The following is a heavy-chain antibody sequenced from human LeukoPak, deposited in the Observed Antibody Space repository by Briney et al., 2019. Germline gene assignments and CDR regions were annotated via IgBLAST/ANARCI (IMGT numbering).Heavy chain of an antibody. CDR3: ARPGSAAIGGGWYYFDY. Sequence: ASVKVSCKASGGTFSSYAISWVRQAPGQGLEWMGGIIPIFGTANYAQKFQGRVTITTDESTSTAYMELSSLRSEDTAVYYCARPGSAAIGGGWYYFDYWGQGTLVTVPS. CDR1: GGTFSSYA. V-gene: IGHV1-69*05. J-gene: IGHJ4*02. CDR2: IIPIFGTA. D-gene: IGHD2-2*02.